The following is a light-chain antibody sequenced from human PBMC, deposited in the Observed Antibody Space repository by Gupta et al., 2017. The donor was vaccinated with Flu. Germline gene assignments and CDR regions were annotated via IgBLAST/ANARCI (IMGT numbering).Light chain of an antibody. Sequence: SYELTQPPSVSVSPGQTASITCSGDKLGDKYACWYQQKPGQSPVLVIHEDTKRPSGIPERFSGSNSGNTATLTISGAQAKDEADYYCQAWDSTTFWVFGGGTKLTVL. V-gene: IGLV3-1*01. CDR1: KLGDKY. CDR2: EDT. J-gene: IGLJ3*02. CDR3: QAWDSTTFWV.